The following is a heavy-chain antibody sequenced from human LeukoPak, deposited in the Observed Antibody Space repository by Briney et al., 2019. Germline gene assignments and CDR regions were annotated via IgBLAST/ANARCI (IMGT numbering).Heavy chain of an antibody. CDR3: TSPPGDARSDYGMDV. CDR2: IRSKANSYAT. J-gene: IGHJ6*02. D-gene: IGHD2-2*01. CDR1: GFTFSGSA. V-gene: IGHV3-73*01. Sequence: PAGGSLRLSCAASGFTFSGSAMHWVRQASGKGLEWVGRIRSKANSYATAYAASVKGRFTISRDDSKSTAYLQMNSLKTADTAVYYCTSPPGDARSDYGMDVWGQGTPVTVSS.